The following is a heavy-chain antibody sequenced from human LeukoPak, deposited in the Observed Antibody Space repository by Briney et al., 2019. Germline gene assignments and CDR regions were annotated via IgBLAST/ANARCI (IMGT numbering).Heavy chain of an antibody. V-gene: IGHV4-34*01. D-gene: IGHD1-1*01. CDR2: INHSGST. CDR1: GGSFSGYY. Sequence: PSETLSLTCAVYGGSFSGYYWSWIRQPPGKGLEWIGEINHSGSTNYNPSLKSRVTISVDTSKNQFSLKLSSVTAADTAVYYCAIQLERLYLYAFDIWGQGQWSPSLQ. J-gene: IGHJ3*02. CDR3: AIQLERLYLYAFDI.